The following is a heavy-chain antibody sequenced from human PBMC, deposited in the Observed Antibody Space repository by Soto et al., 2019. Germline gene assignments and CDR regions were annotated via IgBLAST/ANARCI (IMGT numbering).Heavy chain of an antibody. Sequence: VGSLRLSCAASGFTFSSYAMHWVRQVPGKGLEGVAVIWYDGSNKYYADSVKGRFTISRDNSKNTLYLQMDSLRAEDTAVYYCARGSSSSGPCDYWGQGALVTVSS. CDR1: GFTFSSYA. V-gene: IGHV3-33*01. D-gene: IGHD6-6*01. CDR2: IWYDGSNK. CDR3: ARGSSSSGPCDY. J-gene: IGHJ4*02.